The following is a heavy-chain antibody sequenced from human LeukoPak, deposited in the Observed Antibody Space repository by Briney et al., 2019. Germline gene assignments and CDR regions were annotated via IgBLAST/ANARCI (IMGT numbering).Heavy chain of an antibody. D-gene: IGHD3-3*01. CDR3: AKGEKRVFFGEINVRQKYNWFDP. CDR2: ISYDGSKK. Sequence: GRSLRLSCAASGFTFNSYGMHWVHQAPGKGLEWVAVISYDGSKKYYADSVKGRFTISRDNSKNTLNLQMNSLRAEDTAVYYCAKGEKRVFFGEINVRQKYNWFDPWGQGTLVTVSS. CDR1: GFTFNSYG. V-gene: IGHV3-30*18. J-gene: IGHJ5*02.